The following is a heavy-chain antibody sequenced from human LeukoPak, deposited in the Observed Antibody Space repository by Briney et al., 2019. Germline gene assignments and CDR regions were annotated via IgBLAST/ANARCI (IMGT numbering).Heavy chain of an antibody. CDR3: ARAPRSSGWPDY. Sequence: GGSLRLSCAASRFTFSSYDMHWVRHAQGQGLEWVSAIGTAGDTYYPCSVKGRCTISRENAKYSLYLQMNSLRAGDTAVYYCARAPRSSGWPDYWGQGTLVTVSS. D-gene: IGHD6-19*01. CDR2: IGTAGDT. CDR1: RFTFSSYD. J-gene: IGHJ4*02. V-gene: IGHV3-13*01.